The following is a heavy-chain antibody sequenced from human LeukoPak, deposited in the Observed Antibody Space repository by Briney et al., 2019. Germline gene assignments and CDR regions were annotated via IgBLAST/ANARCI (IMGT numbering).Heavy chain of an antibody. Sequence: GGSLRLSCVASGFTFSSYGIHWVRQAPGKGPEWVAFIQYDGTNQYYTDSVKGRFTISRDNSKNTLYLQMNSLRPEDTAVYYCAKDRSYYDSGGFRNFDYWGQGTLVTVSS. V-gene: IGHV3-30*02. CDR3: AKDRSYYDSGGFRNFDY. D-gene: IGHD3-22*01. J-gene: IGHJ4*02. CDR2: IQYDGTNQ. CDR1: GFTFSSYG.